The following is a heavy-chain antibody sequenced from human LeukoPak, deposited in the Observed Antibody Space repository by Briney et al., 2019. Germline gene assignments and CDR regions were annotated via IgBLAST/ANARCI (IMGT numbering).Heavy chain of an antibody. D-gene: IGHD4-17*01. J-gene: IGHJ4*02. CDR1: GFTFSNYA. V-gene: IGHV3-30*18. Sequence: SGGSLRLSCAASGFTFSNYAMHWVRQAPGKGLEWVAVISYDGSNKYYADSVKGRFTISRDNSKNTLYLQMNSLRAEDTAVYYCAKPYGDYRTWGIDYWGQGTLVTVSP. CDR3: AKPYGDYRTWGIDY. CDR2: ISYDGSNK.